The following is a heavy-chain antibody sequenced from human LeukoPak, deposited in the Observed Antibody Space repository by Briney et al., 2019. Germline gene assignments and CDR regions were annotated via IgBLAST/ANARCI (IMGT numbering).Heavy chain of an antibody. J-gene: IGHJ6*04. V-gene: IGHV1-58*01. D-gene: IGHD2-21*01. Sequence: ASVKVSCKASGFTFTSSAVQWVRQARGQRLEWIGWIVVGSGNTNYAQKFQERVTITRDMSTSTAYMELSSLRSEDTAVYYCAASALVLPFVFPGYYYGMDVWGKGTTVTVSS. CDR1: GFTFTSSA. CDR3: AASALVLPFVFPGYYYGMDV. CDR2: IVVGSGNT.